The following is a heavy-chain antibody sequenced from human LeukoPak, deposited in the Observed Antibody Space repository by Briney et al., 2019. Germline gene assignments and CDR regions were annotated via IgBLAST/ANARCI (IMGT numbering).Heavy chain of an antibody. J-gene: IGHJ5*02. CDR2: ISASGGGT. CDR3: ATSNTWRSWFDP. D-gene: IGHD6-13*01. Sequence: PGGSLRLSCAASGFVFNSYLMSWVRQVPGQGLEWVSTISASGGGTYYADSVKGRFTISRDNSKNMLYLRMNSLRAEDTAVYFCATSNTWRSWFDPWGQGTLVTVSS. V-gene: IGHV3-23*01. CDR1: GFVFNSYL.